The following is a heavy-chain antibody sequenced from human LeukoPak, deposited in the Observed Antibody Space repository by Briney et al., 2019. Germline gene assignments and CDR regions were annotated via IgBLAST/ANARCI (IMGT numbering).Heavy chain of an antibody. D-gene: IGHD6-19*01. V-gene: IGHV1-2*02. CDR3: ARAGHSSGWYARPFDY. Sequence: ASVKVSCKASGYTFTGYYMHWVRQAPGQGLEWMGWINPNSGGTNYAQKFQGRVTMTRDTSISTAYMELSSLRSEDMAVYYCARAGHSSGWYARPFDYWGQGTLVTVSS. J-gene: IGHJ4*02. CDR2: INPNSGGT. CDR1: GYTFTGYY.